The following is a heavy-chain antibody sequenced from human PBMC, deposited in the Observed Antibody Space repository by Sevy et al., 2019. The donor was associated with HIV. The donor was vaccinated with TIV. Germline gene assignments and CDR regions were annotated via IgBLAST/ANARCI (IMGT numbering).Heavy chain of an antibody. V-gene: IGHV1-8*02. CDR1: GYTFTNYD. Sequence: ASLKVSCKASGYTFTNYDINWVRQATGQGLEWMGWMNPYSGNTGYAQKFQGRVTMTRNTSITTAYMELSSLRSEDTAVYYCARGPGDYPKGYFDHWGQGALVTVSS. CDR2: MNPYSGNT. D-gene: IGHD4-17*01. CDR3: ARGPGDYPKGYFDH. J-gene: IGHJ4*02.